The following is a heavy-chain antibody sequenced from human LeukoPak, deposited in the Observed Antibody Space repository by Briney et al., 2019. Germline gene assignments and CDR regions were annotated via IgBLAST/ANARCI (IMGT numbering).Heavy chain of an antibody. CDR3: AKSDEYDFWSGYFDY. Sequence: PGGSLRLSCAASGFTFSSYAMSWVRQAPGKGLEWVSAISGSGGSTYYADSVKGRFTISRDNSKNTLYLQMNSLRAEDTAVYYCAKSDEYDFWSGYFDYWGQGTLVTVSS. CDR1: GFTFSSYA. J-gene: IGHJ4*02. V-gene: IGHV3-23*01. D-gene: IGHD3-3*01. CDR2: ISGSGGST.